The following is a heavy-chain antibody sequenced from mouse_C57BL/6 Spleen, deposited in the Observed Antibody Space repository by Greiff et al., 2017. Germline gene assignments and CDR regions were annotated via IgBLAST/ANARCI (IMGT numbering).Heavy chain of an antibody. CDR1: GYTFTSYW. Sequence: QVQLQQPGAELVKPGASVKLSCKASGYTFTSYWMQWVKQRPGQGLEWIGEIDPSDSYTNYNQKFKSKATLTVDTSSSTAYMQLSSLTSEDSAVYYCARGDGYEAMDYWGQGTSVTVSS. D-gene: IGHD2-3*01. CDR2: IDPSDSYT. V-gene: IGHV1-50*01. J-gene: IGHJ4*01. CDR3: ARGDGYEAMDY.